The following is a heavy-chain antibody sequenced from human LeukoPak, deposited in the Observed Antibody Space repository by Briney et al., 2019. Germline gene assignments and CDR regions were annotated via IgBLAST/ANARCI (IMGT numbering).Heavy chain of an antibody. CDR3: ARRRGQIASAGKGDSSMRWFDP. V-gene: IGHV5-51*01. J-gene: IGHJ5*02. D-gene: IGHD6-13*01. CDR1: GYSFTSYW. Sequence: GESLKISCKGSGYSFTSYWIGWVRQMPGKGLEWMGIIYPGDSDTGYSPSFQGQVTISADKSISTAYLQWSSLKASDTAMYYCARRRGQIASAGKGDSSMRWFDPWGQGTLVTVSS. CDR2: IYPGDSDT.